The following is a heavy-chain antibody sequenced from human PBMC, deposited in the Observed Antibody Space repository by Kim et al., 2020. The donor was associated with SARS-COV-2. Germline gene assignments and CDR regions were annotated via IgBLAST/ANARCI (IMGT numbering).Heavy chain of an antibody. D-gene: IGHD6-13*01. V-gene: IGHV4-34*01. CDR1: GGSFSGYY. CDR3: ARGGIAAAGPFDY. Sequence: SETLSLTCAVYGGSFSGYYWSWIRQPPGKGLEWIGEINHSGSTNYNPSLMSRVTISVDTSKNQFSLKLSSVTAADTAVYYCARGGIAAAGPFDYWGQGTLVTVSS. CDR2: INHSGST. J-gene: IGHJ4*02.